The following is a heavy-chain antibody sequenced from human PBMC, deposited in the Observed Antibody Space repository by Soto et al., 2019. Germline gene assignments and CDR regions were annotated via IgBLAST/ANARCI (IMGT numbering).Heavy chain of an antibody. CDR3: ASGSYDYIWGSYRKSGFFDC. V-gene: IGHV4-4*02. CDR1: SGSISSSNW. J-gene: IGHJ5*01. CDR2: IYHSGST. Sequence: QVQLQESGPGLVKPSGTLSLTCAVSSGSISSSNWWSWVRQPPGKGLEWIGEIYHSGSTNYNPSLKSRVTISVDKSKNQFSLKLSSVTAADTAVYYCASGSYDYIWGSYRKSGFFDCWGQGTLVTVSS. D-gene: IGHD3-16*02.